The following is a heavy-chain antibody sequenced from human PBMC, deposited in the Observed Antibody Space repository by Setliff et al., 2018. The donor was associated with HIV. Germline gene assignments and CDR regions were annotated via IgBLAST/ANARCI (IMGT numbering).Heavy chain of an antibody. V-gene: IGHV4-61*02. Sequence: SETLSLTCTVSGGSISSGSYYWSWIRQPAGKGLEWIGRIYTSGSTNYNPSLKSRVTLSVDTSKNQFSLKLSSVTAADTAVYYCARAAVRSGYFREDVFEIWGQGTGVTVSS. CDR3: ARAAVRSGYFREDVFEI. D-gene: IGHD3-3*01. J-gene: IGHJ3*02. CDR2: IYTSGST. CDR1: GGSISSGSYY.